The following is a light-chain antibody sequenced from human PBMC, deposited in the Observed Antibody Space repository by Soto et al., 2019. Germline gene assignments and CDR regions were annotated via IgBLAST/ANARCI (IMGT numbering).Light chain of an antibody. V-gene: IGKV1-5*01. CDR3: QQYNTYSKT. CDR1: QSISSW. J-gene: IGKJ4*01. CDR2: DVS. Sequence: HITRYPSNLSGPVGDRVPITRRASQSISSWLAWYQQKPGKAPKLLIYDVSSLESGVPSRFSGSGSGTEFTLTISSLQPDDVATYYCQQYNTYSKTFGRGTKVDIK.